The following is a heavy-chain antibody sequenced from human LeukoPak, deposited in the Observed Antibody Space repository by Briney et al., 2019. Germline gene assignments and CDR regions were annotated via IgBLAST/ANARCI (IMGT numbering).Heavy chain of an antibody. CDR2: INSDGSST. D-gene: IGHD3-22*01. J-gene: IGHJ4*02. CDR1: GFTFSSYR. CDR3: ARVLRSGYYYVGSYYFDY. V-gene: IGHV3-74*01. Sequence: PGGSLRLSCAASGFTFSSYRMHWVRQAPGKGLVWVSRINSDGSSTSYADSVKGRFTISRDNAKNTLYLQMNSLRAEDTAVYYCARVLRSGYYYVGSYYFDYWGQGTLVTVSS.